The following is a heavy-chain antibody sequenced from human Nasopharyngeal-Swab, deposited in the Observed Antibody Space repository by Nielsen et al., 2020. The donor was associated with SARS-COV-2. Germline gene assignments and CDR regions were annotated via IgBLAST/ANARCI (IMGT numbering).Heavy chain of an antibody. V-gene: IGHV3-23*01. D-gene: IGHD3-10*01. J-gene: IGHJ4*02. Sequence: GESLKISCAASGFTFSSFAMSWVRQAPGKGLEWVSSISGSGGSIYYADSVKGRFTISRDNSKNTLYLQMSSLRAEDTAVYYCAKAPRYYFGSGSFYFEYWGQGTLVTVSA. CDR2: ISGSGGSI. CDR1: GFTFSSFA. CDR3: AKAPRYYFGSGSFYFEY.